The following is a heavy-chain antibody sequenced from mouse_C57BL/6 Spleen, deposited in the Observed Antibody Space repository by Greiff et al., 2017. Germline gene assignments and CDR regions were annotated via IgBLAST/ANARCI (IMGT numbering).Heavy chain of an antibody. CDR3: ARSDYGNYVGY. J-gene: IGHJ2*01. V-gene: IGHV1-75*01. CDR2: IFPGSGST. Sequence: QVQLQQSGPELVKPRASVKISCKASGYTFTDYYINWLKQRLGQGLEWIGWIFPGSGSTYYNEKFKGKATLTGDKSSSTAYMLLSSLSSEDSAVYFCARSDYGNYVGYWGQGTTLTVSS. D-gene: IGHD2-1*01. CDR1: GYTFTDYY.